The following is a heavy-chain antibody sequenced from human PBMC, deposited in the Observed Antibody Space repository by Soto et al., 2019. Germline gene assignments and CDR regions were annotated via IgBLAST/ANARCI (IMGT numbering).Heavy chain of an antibody. J-gene: IGHJ6*03. CDR3: TTAFGDSYYYYYYYMDV. Sequence: GGSLRLSCAASGFTFSNAWMSWVRQAPGKGLEWVGRIKSKTDGGTTDYAAPVKGRFTISRDDSKNTLYLQMNSLKTEDTAVYYCTTAFGDSYYYYYYYMDVWGKGTTVTVSS. CDR1: GFTFSNAW. CDR2: IKSKTDGGTT. D-gene: IGHD4-17*01. V-gene: IGHV3-15*01.